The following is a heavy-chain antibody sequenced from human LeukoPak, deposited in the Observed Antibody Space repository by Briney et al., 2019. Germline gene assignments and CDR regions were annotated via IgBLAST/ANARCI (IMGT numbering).Heavy chain of an antibody. Sequence: PGGSLRLSCAASGFIFSAYWMHWVRQAPGKGLVWVSRINSDGSSTSYADSVKGRFTISRDNAKNTLYLQMNSLRAEDTAVYYCARGGDYDSSGYYYFDYWGQGTLVTVSS. CDR3: ARGGDYDSSGYYYFDY. J-gene: IGHJ4*02. D-gene: IGHD3-22*01. CDR2: INSDGSST. CDR1: GFIFSAYW. V-gene: IGHV3-74*01.